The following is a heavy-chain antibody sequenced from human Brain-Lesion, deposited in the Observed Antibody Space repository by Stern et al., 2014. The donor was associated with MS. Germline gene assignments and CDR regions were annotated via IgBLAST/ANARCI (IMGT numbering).Heavy chain of an antibody. J-gene: IGHJ5*02. Sequence: EDQLVESGGDLVQPGGSLRLSCVASGFTFSDYWLTWVRQAPGKGLQWVANINQDGSDKNYVDSVKCRFTISRDNAKNSLYLQMNSLRVDDTAVYYCARIDRGNYDFWSGYYDYWFDPWGQGTLVTVSS. CDR1: GFTFSDYW. D-gene: IGHD3-3*01. V-gene: IGHV3-7*01. CDR2: INQDGSDK. CDR3: ARIDRGNYDFWSGYYDYWFDP.